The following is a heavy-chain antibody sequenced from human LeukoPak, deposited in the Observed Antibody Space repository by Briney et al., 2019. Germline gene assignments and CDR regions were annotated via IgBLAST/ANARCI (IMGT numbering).Heavy chain of an antibody. V-gene: IGHV3-30*18. D-gene: IGHD1-14*01. CDR2: ISEEGIKK. CDR1: GFTFSNYG. CDR3: AKDRETTASGTFDY. Sequence: PGRSLRLSCAASGFTFSNYGMHCVRQAPGKGLERVAGISEEGIKKFSADSVKGRFTISRDNSNNTLFLQMNSLRAEDTAVYYCAKDRETTASGTFDYWGQGALVTVSS. J-gene: IGHJ4*02.